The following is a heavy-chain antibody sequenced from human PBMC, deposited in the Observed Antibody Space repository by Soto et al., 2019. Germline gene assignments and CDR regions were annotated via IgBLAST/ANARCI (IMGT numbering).Heavy chain of an antibody. CDR1: GCSISSSSYY. Sequence: PSETLSLTCSVSGCSISSSSYYWGWIRQPPGKGLEWIASIYYKGSTYYNPSLKSRVTISVDTSKNQFSLKLSSVTAADTTVYYCARHVFSKGAFDIWGQGTMVTVSS. D-gene: IGHD2-2*01. V-gene: IGHV4-39*01. CDR2: IYYKGST. CDR3: ARHVFSKGAFDI. J-gene: IGHJ3*02.